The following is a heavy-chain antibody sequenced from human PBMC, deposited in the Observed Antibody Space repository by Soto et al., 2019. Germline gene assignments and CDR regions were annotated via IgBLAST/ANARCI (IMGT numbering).Heavy chain of an antibody. CDR2: IKSKTDGGTA. CDR3: TRDAGAPNFGYDS. V-gene: IGHV3-15*07. CDR1: GCNFSNAW. D-gene: IGHD7-27*01. J-gene: IGHJ4*02. Sequence: GGSLRLPCAASGCNFSNAWINWVRQAPGKGLEWVGRIKSKTDGGTADYAAPVKGRFTISRDDSKSIAYLQMNSLRTEDTAVYYCTRDAGAPNFGYDSWGQGTLVTVSS.